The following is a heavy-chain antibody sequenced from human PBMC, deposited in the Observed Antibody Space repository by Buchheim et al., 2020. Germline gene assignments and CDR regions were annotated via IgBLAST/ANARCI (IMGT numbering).Heavy chain of an antibody. V-gene: IGHV4-59*01. CDR2: IYYSGST. Sequence: QVQLQESGPGLVKPSETLSLTCTVSGGSISSYYRSWIRQPPGKGLEWIGYIYYSGSTNYNPSLKSRVTISVDTSKNQFSLKLSSVTAADTAVYYCARGYSSSWYASVINWFDPWGQGTL. CDR3: ARGYSSSWYASVINWFDP. D-gene: IGHD6-13*01. J-gene: IGHJ5*02. CDR1: GGSISSYY.